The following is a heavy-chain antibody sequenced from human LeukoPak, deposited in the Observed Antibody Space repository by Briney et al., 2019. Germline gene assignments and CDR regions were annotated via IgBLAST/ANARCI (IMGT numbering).Heavy chain of an antibody. D-gene: IGHD5-18*01. CDR1: GGSISSGGYY. CDR3: ARVGGYSYGHDY. CDR2: IYYSGST. J-gene: IGHJ4*02. Sequence: PSETLSLTCTVSGGSISSGGYYWSWIRQHPGKGLEWIGYIYYSGSTYYNPSLKSRVTISVDTSKNQLSLKLSSVTAADTAVYYCARVGGYSYGHDYWGQGTLVTVSS. V-gene: IGHV4-31*03.